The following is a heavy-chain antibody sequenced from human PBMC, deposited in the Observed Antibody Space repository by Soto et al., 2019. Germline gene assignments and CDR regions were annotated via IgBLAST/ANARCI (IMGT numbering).Heavy chain of an antibody. CDR3: ARTITGYFWAGAY. Sequence: GGYLRLSCAASGFTFSSYAMSWVRQAPGKGLEWVSGIGGSGDNTFYADFVKGRVTISRDNSENTLYLQMNSLRAQNTAIYYCARTITGYFWAGAYWGQGTPVTVS. CDR2: IGGSGDNT. V-gene: IGHV3-23*01. J-gene: IGHJ4*02. CDR1: GFTFSSYA. D-gene: IGHD1-1*01.